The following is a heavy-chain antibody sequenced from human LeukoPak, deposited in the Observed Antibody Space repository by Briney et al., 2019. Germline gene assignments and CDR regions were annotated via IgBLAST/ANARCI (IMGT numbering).Heavy chain of an antibody. CDR1: GYTFTGYY. V-gene: IGHV1-2*02. CDR2: INPNSGGT. D-gene: IGHD3-3*01. Sequence: ASVKVSCKASGYTFTGYYMHWVRPAPGQGLEWMGWINPNSGGTNYAQKFQGRVTMTRDTSISTAYMELSRLRSDDTAVYYCARYYDFWSGYPNLYGMDVWGQGTTVTVSS. J-gene: IGHJ6*02. CDR3: ARYYDFWSGYPNLYGMDV.